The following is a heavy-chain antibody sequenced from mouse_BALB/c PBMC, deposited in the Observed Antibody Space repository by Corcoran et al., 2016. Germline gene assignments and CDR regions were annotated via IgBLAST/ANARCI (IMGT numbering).Heavy chain of an antibody. CDR3: ARRTTAHYYAMDY. D-gene: IGHD1-2*01. J-gene: IGHJ4*01. CDR2: INTYTGEP. V-gene: IGHV9-3-1*01. Sequence: QIQLVQSGPELKKPGETVKISCKASGDTFTNYGMNWVKQAPGKGLKWMGWINTYTGEPTYVDDFKGRFVFSLETSASTAYLQINNLKNEDTATYFCARRTTAHYYAMDYWGQGTSVTVSS. CDR1: GDTFTNYG.